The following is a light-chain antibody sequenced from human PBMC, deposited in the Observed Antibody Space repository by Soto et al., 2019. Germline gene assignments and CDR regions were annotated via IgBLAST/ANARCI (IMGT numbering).Light chain of an antibody. V-gene: IGKV1-39*01. Sequence: IPVTQPPASLPPSCVGIVSVSWTASQGIRNDLGWYQQKPGKAPKLLIFAASSLQSGVPSRFSGSGSGPDFTLTISSLKPEDFATYYCQQSYSSPPTFGQGTKVEI. J-gene: IGKJ1*01. CDR2: AAS. CDR1: QGIRND. CDR3: QQSYSSPPT.